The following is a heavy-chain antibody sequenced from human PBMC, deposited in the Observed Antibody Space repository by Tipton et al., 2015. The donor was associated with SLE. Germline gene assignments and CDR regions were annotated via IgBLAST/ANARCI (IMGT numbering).Heavy chain of an antibody. J-gene: IGHJ5*02. CDR2: IRSTAYGGTA. V-gene: IGHV3-49*04. CDR1: GFSFAGDT. D-gene: IGHD5-24*01. CDR3: TGDFRAGSLAP. Sequence: RSLRLSCAASGFSFAGDTVTWVRQAPGKGLEWVGSIRSTAYGGTADFAASVKGRFTISRDDTQSIADLQMNSLKIEDTAVYYCTGDFRAGSLAPWGQGTLVTVSS.